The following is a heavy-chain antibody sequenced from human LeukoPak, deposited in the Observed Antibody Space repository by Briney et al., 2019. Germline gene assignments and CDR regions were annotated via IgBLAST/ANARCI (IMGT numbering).Heavy chain of an antibody. CDR2: ISSSSGTI. CDR3: ARGSTAVAGKGGGEEYFQH. Sequence: PGGSLRLSCAASGLTFSSYSMNWVRQAPGKGLEWVSYISSSSGTIYYADSVKGRFTISRDNAKNSLYLQMNSLRDEDTAVYYCARGSTAVAGKGGGEEYFQHWGQGTLVTVSS. J-gene: IGHJ1*01. V-gene: IGHV3-48*02. D-gene: IGHD6-19*01. CDR1: GLTFSSYS.